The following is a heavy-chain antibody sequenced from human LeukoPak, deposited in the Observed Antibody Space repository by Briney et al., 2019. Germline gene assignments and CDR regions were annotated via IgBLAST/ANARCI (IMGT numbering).Heavy chain of an antibody. D-gene: IGHD5-24*01. CDR2: IYYSGST. V-gene: IGHV4-59*01. CDR3: AAFRDGYNWHLDY. Sequence: PSETLSLTCTVSGGSISSYYWSWIRQPPGKGLEWIAYIYYSGSTNYNPSLKSRVTISVDTSKNQFSLKLTSVTAADTAVYYCAAFRDGYNWHLDYWGQGSLVTVSS. J-gene: IGHJ4*02. CDR1: GGSISSYY.